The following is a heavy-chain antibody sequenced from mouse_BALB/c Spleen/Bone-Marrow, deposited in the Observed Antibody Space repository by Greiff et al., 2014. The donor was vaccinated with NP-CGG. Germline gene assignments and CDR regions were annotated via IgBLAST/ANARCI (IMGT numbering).Heavy chain of an antibody. D-gene: IGHD4-1*01. V-gene: IGHV5-6-4*01. CDR2: ISSGGSYT. J-gene: IGHJ2*01. CDR3: TREDTNWDLDY. CDR1: GFTFSSYT. Sequence: DVKLVESGGGLVKPGGSLKLSCAASGFTFSSYTMSWVRQTPEKRLEWVATISSGGSYTYYPDSVKGRFTISRDNAKNTLYLQMSSLKSEDTAMYYCTREDTNWDLDYWGQGTTLTVSS.